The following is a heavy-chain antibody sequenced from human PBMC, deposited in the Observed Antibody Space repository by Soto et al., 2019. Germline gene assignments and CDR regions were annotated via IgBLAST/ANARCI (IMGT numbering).Heavy chain of an antibody. J-gene: IGHJ3*02. CDR2: MNPRSGNT. CDR3: ARASSVAGVAFDI. CDR1: GYTFTSYD. Sequence: ASVKVSCKASGYTFTSYDINWVRQATGQGLEWMGWMNPRSGNTGYAQKFQGRVTTTRNTSTSTAYMELSSLRSEDTAVYYCARASSVAGVAFDIWGQGTMVTVPS. D-gene: IGHD6-19*01. V-gene: IGHV1-8*01.